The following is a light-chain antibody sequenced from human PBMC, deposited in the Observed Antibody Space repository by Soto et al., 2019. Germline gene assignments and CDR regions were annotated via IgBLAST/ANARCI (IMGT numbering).Light chain of an antibody. V-gene: IGLV2-14*01. CDR1: SSDVGGYNY. CDR3: SSYTSSSSVV. Sequence: QSVLTQPASVSGSPGQSITISCTATSSDVGGYNYVSWYQQHPGKAPKLMIYEVSHRPSGVAHRFSGSKSGSTASLTISGLQAEDEADYCCSSYTSSSSVVFGGGTKLTVL. J-gene: IGLJ2*01. CDR2: EVS.